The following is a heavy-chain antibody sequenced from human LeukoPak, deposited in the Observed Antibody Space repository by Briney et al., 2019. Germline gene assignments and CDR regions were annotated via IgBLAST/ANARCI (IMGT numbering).Heavy chain of an antibody. D-gene: IGHD2-15*01. Sequence: KASETLSLTCTVSSGSITSNSYYWGWIRQTPGKGLEWIGSVYYTGDTFYNPSLKRRVTISVATSKNQFSLKLSSVTAADTAVYYCARVGCSGGSCYSYYFDYWGQGTLVTVSS. CDR2: VYYTGDT. CDR1: SGSITSNSYY. J-gene: IGHJ4*02. CDR3: ARVGCSGGSCYSYYFDY. V-gene: IGHV4-39*01.